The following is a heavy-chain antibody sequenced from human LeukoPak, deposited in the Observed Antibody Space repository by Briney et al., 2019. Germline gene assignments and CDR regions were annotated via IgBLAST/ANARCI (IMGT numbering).Heavy chain of an antibody. CDR2: IYYSGST. CDR3: ARRSSTTGTTRISNWFDP. CDR1: GGSISSSSYY. V-gene: IGHV4-39*07. Sequence: PSETLSLTCTVSGGSISSSSYYWGWLPQPPGKGLEWIGSIYYSGSTYYNPFLKSRVTISVDTSKTQFSLKLSSVTAADTAVYYCARRSSTTGTTRISNWFDPWGQGTLVTVSS. J-gene: IGHJ5*02. D-gene: IGHD1-1*01.